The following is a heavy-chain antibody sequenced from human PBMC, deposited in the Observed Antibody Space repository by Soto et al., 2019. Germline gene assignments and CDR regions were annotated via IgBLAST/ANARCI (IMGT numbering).Heavy chain of an antibody. CDR3: ARDTESNRYND. V-gene: IGHV1-18*01. CDR2: IRPDNGIT. CDR1: GYTFSTSG. Sequence: GPEVKRPGASVKVSCKNSGYTFSTSGISWVRQAPGQGLEWVGWIRPDNGITKSAQRLQGRVTLTTDTSASTAYMELRSLTSDDTAMYYCARDTESNRYNDWGQGTLVTVSS. D-gene: IGHD1-20*01. J-gene: IGHJ1*01.